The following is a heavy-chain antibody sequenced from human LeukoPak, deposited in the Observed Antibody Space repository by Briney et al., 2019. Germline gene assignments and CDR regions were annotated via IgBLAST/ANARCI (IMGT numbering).Heavy chain of an antibody. J-gene: IGHJ6*02. CDR2: INHSGST. CDR1: GGSISSSSYY. Sequence: PSETLSLTCTVSGGSISSSSYYWSWIRQPPGKGLEWIGEINHSGSTNYNPSLKSRVTISVDTSKNQFSLKLSSVTAADTAVYYCARVRGYSYGPWYGMDVWGQGTTVTVSS. V-gene: IGHV4-39*07. CDR3: ARVRGYSYGPWYGMDV. D-gene: IGHD5-18*01.